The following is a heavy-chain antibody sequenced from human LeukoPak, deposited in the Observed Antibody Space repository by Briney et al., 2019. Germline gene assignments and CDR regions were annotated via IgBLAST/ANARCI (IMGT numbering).Heavy chain of an antibody. CDR3: AKVSGSYSPLYNWFDP. J-gene: IGHJ5*02. CDR2: VSASGVDT. D-gene: IGHD1-26*01. CDR1: GFTFSSFA. Sequence: GGSLRLSCVASGFTFSSFAMSWVRQAPGKGLDWVSAVSASGVDTFYSGSVKGRFTVSRDNSKSTLYLQMDTLRAEDTAVYYCAKVSGSYSPLYNWFDPWGQGTLVTVSS. V-gene: IGHV3-23*01.